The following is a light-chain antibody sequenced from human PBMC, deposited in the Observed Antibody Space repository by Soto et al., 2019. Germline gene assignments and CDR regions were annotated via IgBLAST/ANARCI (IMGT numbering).Light chain of an antibody. CDR1: QSVSSN. V-gene: IGKV3-15*01. CDR2: GAS. CDR3: QQYNNWPPIT. Sequence: EIVRTQSPATLSVSPGERATLSCRASQSVSSNLAWYQQKPGQAPRLLIYGASTRATGIPARFSGSGSGTEFPLTISSLQSEDFAVYYCQQYNNWPPITFGPGTNVDIK. J-gene: IGKJ3*01.